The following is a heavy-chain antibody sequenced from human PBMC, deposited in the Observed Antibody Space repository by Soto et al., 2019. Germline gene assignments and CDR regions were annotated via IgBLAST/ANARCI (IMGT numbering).Heavy chain of an antibody. Sequence: SETLSLTCNVSGASISSYYWSWIRQPPEKGLEWIAYIYNSGSTNYNPSLKSRVTISVDTSKNQFSLDLSSVTAADTAVYYCASSPKVGDILTGYSQYYFDYWGQGTLVTVSS. D-gene: IGHD3-9*01. V-gene: IGHV4-59*01. CDR3: ASSPKVGDILTGYSQYYFDY. J-gene: IGHJ4*02. CDR2: IYNSGST. CDR1: GASISSYY.